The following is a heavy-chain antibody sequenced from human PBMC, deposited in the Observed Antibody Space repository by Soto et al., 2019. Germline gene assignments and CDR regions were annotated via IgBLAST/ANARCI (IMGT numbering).Heavy chain of an antibody. CDR2: IWYDGSNK. J-gene: IGHJ6*02. D-gene: IGHD3-10*01. V-gene: IGHV3-33*01. CDR3: ARAQVGYYGSGSYEGLMDV. Sequence: TGGSLRLSCAASGFTFSSYGMHWVRQAPGKGLEWVAVIWYDGSNKYYADSVKGRFTISRDNSKNTLYLQMNSLRVEDTAVYYCARAQVGYYGSGSYEGLMDVWGQGTTVTVSS. CDR1: GFTFSSYG.